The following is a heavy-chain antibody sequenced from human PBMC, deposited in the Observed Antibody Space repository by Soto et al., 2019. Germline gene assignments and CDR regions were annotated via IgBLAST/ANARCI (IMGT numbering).Heavy chain of an antibody. V-gene: IGHV3-7*01. D-gene: IGHD6-19*01. Sequence: EVQLVESGVGLVQPGGSLRLSCVASGFTFSSYWMSWVRQAPGKGLEWVANIKQDGSEKYYVDSVKDRFTISRDNAKNSLYLQMNSLRAEDSAVYYCARVYPGSGWPYHYYGMDVWGQGTTVTVSS. J-gene: IGHJ6*02. CDR1: GFTFSSYW. CDR3: ARVYPGSGWPYHYYGMDV. CDR2: IKQDGSEK.